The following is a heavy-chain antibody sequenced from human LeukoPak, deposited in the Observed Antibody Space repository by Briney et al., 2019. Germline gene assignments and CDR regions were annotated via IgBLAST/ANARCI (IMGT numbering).Heavy chain of an antibody. J-gene: IGHJ6*04. CDR1: GFTLSNGC. D-gene: IGHD3-22*01. CDR2: IKSNSEGATT. CDR3: TTVWAPSITMNSV. V-gene: IGHV3-15*01. Sequence: GGPLRLSCDASGFTLSNGCMSWVRQAPEKGVERGCGIKSNSEGATTDYAAPVKGRFTISRDDSKNTLYLQMNSLKTEDTAIYYCTTVWAPSITMNSVWGRGTTVTVSS.